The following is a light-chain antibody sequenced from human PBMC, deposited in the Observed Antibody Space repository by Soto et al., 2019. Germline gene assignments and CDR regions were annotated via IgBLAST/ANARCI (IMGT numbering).Light chain of an antibody. CDR1: SSNLGAGFD. J-gene: IGLJ3*02. CDR3: QSYDDSLSASV. V-gene: IGLV1-40*01. Sequence: QSVLTQPPSVSGAPGQRVTISCTGSSSNLGAGFDVHWYQQLPGTAPKLLIFSDTSRPSGVPDRFSGSKSGTSASLAISGLHAEDQAHSYCQSYDDSLSASVFGGGTKLTVL. CDR2: SDT.